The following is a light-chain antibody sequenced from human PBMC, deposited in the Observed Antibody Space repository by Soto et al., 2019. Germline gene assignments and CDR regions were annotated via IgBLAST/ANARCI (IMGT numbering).Light chain of an antibody. V-gene: IGKV1-9*01. J-gene: IGKJ5*01. CDR2: FVS. CDR3: QHLTAYPIT. CDR1: QDINKY. Sequence: DIQLTQSPSFLSASVGDRVTITCRASQDINKYLAWYQQKPGEAPKLLIYFVSTLQSGVPSSFSGSGSGTEFTLTISDLQPEDFATYYCQHLTAYPITFGQGTRLE.